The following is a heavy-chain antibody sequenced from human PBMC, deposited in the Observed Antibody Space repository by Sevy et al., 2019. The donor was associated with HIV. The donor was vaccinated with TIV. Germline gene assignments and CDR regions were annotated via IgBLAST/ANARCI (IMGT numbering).Heavy chain of an antibody. CDR3: AREGCSRPHDY. V-gene: IGHV3-23*01. D-gene: IGHD2-8*01. CDR1: GFAFYEYS. J-gene: IGHJ4*02. CDR2: LSFGCGKI. Sequence: GGSLRLSGAASGFAFYEYSMSWIRQAPGKGLEWVATLSFGCGKINYADSVKGRFTISRDNSKNSFYLQMDNLRVEDTALYYCAREGCSRPHDYWGQGTRVTVSS.